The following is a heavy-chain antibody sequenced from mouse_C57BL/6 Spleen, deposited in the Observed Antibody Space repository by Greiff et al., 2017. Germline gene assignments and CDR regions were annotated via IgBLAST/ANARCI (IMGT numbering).Heavy chain of an antibody. CDR1: GYAFTNYL. Sequence: QVQLQQSGAELVRPGTSVKVSCKASGYAFTNYLIEWVKQRPGQGLERIGVINPGSGGTNYNEKFKGKATLTADKSSSTAYMQLSSLTSEDSAVYFCARSGRNGGFAYWGQGTLVTVSA. J-gene: IGHJ3*01. CDR2: INPGSGGT. V-gene: IGHV1-54*01. CDR3: ARSGRNGGFAY.